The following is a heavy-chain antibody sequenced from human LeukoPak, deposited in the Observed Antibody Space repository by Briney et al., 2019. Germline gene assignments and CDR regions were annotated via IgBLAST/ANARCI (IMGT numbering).Heavy chain of an antibody. J-gene: IGHJ4*02. CDR1: GFTFSSYA. CDR3: AKEEGYSSGWYPGYYFDY. V-gene: IGHV3-23*01. CDR2: ISGSGGST. Sequence: GGSLRLSCAASGFTFSSYAMSWVRQAPGKGLEWVSAISGSGGSTYYADSVKGRFTISRDNSKNTLYLQMNGLRAEDTAVYYCAKEEGYSSGWYPGYYFDYWGQGTLVTVSS. D-gene: IGHD6-19*01.